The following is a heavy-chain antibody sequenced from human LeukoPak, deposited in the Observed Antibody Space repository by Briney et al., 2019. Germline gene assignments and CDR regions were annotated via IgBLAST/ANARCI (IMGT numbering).Heavy chain of an antibody. J-gene: IGHJ4*02. D-gene: IGHD3-22*01. V-gene: IGHV4-39*01. CDR3: ARIRNFYDSSGYTYYFDY. CDR2: INYGGTT. Sequence: PSETLSLTCTVSGGSISSSNYFWSWIRQPPGQELEWIASINYGGTTYYNPSLKSRVTISVDTSKNQFSLRLTSVTAADTSVYYCARIRNFYDSSGYTYYFDYWGQGNLVTVSS. CDR1: GGSISSSNYF.